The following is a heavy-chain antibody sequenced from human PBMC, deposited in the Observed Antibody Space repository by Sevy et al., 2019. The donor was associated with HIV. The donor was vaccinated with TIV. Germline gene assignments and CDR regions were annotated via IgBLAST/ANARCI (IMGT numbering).Heavy chain of an antibody. CDR3: ARDNFLPIMVSMVRGALSFYFDY. CDR2: TWYDGINR. D-gene: IGHD3-10*01. J-gene: IGHJ4*02. V-gene: IGHV3-33*01. CDR1: GFNFNDYG. Sequence: GGSLRLSCAASGFNFNDYGMHWVRQAPGKGLEWVAVTWYDGINRFYGDSVKGRFTISRDNSKSTLYLQMDSLRVEDTAVYYCARDNFLPIMVSMVRGALSFYFDYWGQGTLVTVSS.